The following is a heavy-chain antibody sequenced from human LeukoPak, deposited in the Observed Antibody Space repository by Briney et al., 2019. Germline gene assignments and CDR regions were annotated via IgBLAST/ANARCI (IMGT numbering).Heavy chain of an antibody. CDR1: GYTFTSYY. D-gene: IGHD3-3*01. CDR2: INPSGGST. J-gene: IGHJ6*02. Sequence: ASVKVSCKASGYTFTSYYMHWVRQAPGQGLEWMGIINPSGGSTSYAQKFQGRVTMTRDTSTSTVYMELSSLRSEDTAVYYCAREAYYDFWSGYYTNYYYGMDVWGQGTTVTVSS. CDR3: AREAYYDFWSGYYTNYYYGMDV. V-gene: IGHV1-46*01.